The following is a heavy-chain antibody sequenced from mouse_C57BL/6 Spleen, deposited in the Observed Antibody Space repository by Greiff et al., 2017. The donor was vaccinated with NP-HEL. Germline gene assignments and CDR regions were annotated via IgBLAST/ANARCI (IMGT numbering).Heavy chain of an antibody. J-gene: IGHJ3*01. V-gene: IGHV1-54*01. CDR3: ARTAQAEVWFAY. CDR1: GYAFTNYL. CDR2: INPGSGGT. Sequence: VQLQQSGAELVRPGTSVKVSCKASGYAFTNYLIEWVKQRPGKGLEWIGVINPGSGGTTYNEKFKGKATLTADKSSSTAYMQLISLTSEDSAVYFCARTAQAEVWFAYWGQGTLVTVSA. D-gene: IGHD3-2*02.